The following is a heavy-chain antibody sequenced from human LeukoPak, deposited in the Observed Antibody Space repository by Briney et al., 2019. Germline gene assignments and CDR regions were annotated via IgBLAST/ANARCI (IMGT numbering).Heavy chain of an antibody. CDR2: INWNGGST. CDR3: ARVDSSSWYAGRTDY. CDR1: GFTFDDYG. V-gene: IGHV3-20*04. Sequence: GGSLRLSCAASGFTFDDYGMSWVRQAPGKGLEWVSGINWNGGSTGYADSVKGRFTISRDNAKNSLYPQMNSLRAEDTALYYCARVDSSSWYAGRTDYWGQGTLVTVSS. D-gene: IGHD6-13*01. J-gene: IGHJ4*02.